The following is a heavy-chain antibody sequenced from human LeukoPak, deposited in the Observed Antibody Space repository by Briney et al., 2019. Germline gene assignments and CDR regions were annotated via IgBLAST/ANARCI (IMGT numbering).Heavy chain of an antibody. CDR1: GFTVSSNY. J-gene: IGHJ4*02. D-gene: IGHD6-13*01. Sequence: PGGSLRLSCAASGFTVSSNYMSWVRQAPGKGLEWVSVIYSGGSTYYAGSVKGRFTISRDNSKNTLYLQMNSLRAEDTAVYYCARGEGGIAATPEDYWGQGTLVTVSS. CDR2: IYSGGST. CDR3: ARGEGGIAATPEDY. V-gene: IGHV3-53*01.